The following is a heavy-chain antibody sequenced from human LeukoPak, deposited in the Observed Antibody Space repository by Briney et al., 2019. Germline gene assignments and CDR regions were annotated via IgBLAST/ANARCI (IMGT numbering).Heavy chain of an antibody. V-gene: IGHV4-34*01. D-gene: IGHD4-17*01. J-gene: IGHJ6*03. CDR3: ARLRGTVTTRSPYYYYYYIDV. CDR1: GGSFSGYY. Sequence: SETLSLTCAVYGGSFSGYYWSWIRQPPGKGLEWIGEINHSGSTNYNPSLKSRVTISVDTSKNQFSLKLSSVTAADTAVYYCARLRGTVTTRSPYYYYYYIDVWGKGTTVTISS. CDR2: INHSGST.